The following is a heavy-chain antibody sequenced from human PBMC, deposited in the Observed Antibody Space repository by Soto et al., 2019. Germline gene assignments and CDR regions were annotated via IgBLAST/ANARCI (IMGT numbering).Heavy chain of an antibody. J-gene: IGHJ4*02. V-gene: IGHV3-30-3*01. CDR3: ARAQGTTGCFDS. Sequence: QVRLVESGGGLARPGKPLSLSGETAEFTFRNYVFNWVPQGPGKGLRLVAFLSKDGNNTYYIDSVRGRFTISRDNSRNTVYLQMNSLTFEDTAVYYCARAQGTTGCFDSWGQGALVTVSS. CDR2: LSKDGNNT. D-gene: IGHD1-1*01. CDR1: EFTFRNYV.